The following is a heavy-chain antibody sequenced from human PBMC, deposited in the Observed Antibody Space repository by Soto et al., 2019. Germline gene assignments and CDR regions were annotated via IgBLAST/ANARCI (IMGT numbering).Heavy chain of an antibody. J-gene: IGHJ4*02. CDR3: AKDDFTDSGDEYFDY. CDR2: IGASGDIT. D-gene: IGHD2-21*02. V-gene: IGHV3-23*01. CDR1: GFSFTNFA. Sequence: GGSLRLSCAASGFSFTNFAISWVRQAPWKGLEWVAGIGASGDITWYADSVKGRLSISRDNSKNTLYLQLNSLRFEDTAVYYCAKDDFTDSGDEYFDYSGPGTLVTVSS.